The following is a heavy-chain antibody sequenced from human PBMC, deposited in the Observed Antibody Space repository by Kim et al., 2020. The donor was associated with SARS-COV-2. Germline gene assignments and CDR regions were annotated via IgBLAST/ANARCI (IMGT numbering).Heavy chain of an antibody. V-gene: IGHV4-31*03. J-gene: IGHJ5*02. CDR1: GGSISSGGYY. Sequence: SETLSLTCTVSGGSISSGGYYWSWIRQHPGKGLEWIGYIYYSGSTYYNPSLKSRVTISVDTSKNQFSLKLSSVTAADTAVYYCARVGVVVTAMGSYNWFDPWGQGTLVTVSS. CDR2: IYYSGST. CDR3: ARVGVVVTAMGSYNWFDP. D-gene: IGHD2-21*02.